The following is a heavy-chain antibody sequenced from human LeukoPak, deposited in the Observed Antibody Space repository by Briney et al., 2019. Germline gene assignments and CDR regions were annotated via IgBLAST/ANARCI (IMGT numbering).Heavy chain of an antibody. D-gene: IGHD2-2*01. V-gene: IGHV4-4*07. Sequence: PSETLSLTCTVSGGSISSYYWSWIRQPAGEGLEWVGRIYSSGSTTYNPSLKSRGTISVDTSKNQFSLTLSSTTTADTPVYYCARGRIGYCGSTSCPGTFDIWGQGTMVTVSS. J-gene: IGHJ3*02. CDR1: GGSISSYY. CDR2: IYSSGST. CDR3: ARGRIGYCGSTSCPGTFDI.